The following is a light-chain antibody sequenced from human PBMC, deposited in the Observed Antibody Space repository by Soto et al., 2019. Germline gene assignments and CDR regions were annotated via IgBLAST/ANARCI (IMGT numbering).Light chain of an antibody. V-gene: IGLV2-8*01. CDR2: EVN. J-gene: IGLJ1*01. Sequence: QSALTQPPSASGSPGQSVTISCTGASSDVGAYNYVSWYQQHPGKAPKLIIYEVNKRPSGVPDRFSGSKSGNTASLTVSGLQAEDEADYYCCSYVGSDNFYVFGTGTKLTVL. CDR1: SSDVGAYNY. CDR3: CSYVGSDNFYV.